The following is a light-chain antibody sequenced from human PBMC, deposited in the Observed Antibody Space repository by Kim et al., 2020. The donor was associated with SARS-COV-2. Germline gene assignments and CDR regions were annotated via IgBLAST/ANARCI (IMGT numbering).Light chain of an antibody. CDR2: GAS. CDR1: QYISSY. J-gene: IGKJ1*01. V-gene: IGKV1-39*01. Sequence: SASVGDRVTITCRASQYISSYLSWYQQKPGKAPILLLYGASILQSGVPSRFSGSESGTDFTLTINSLQPEDFATYYCQQTYSTPRTFGQGTKVEI. CDR3: QQTYSTPRT.